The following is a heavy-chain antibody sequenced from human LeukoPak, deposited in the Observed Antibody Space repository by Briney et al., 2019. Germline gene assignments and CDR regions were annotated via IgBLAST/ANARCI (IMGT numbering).Heavy chain of an antibody. CDR3: ATYSNYGRFDY. V-gene: IGHV4-28*01. CDR2: IYYSGST. D-gene: IGHD4-11*01. J-gene: IGHJ4*02. CDR1: GDSISNSYW. Sequence: SDTLSLTCAVSGDSISNSYWWAWIRQPPGKGLEWVGYIYYSGSTYYNPSLKSRVTMSVDTSKNQFSLKLNSVTAVDTAVYYCATYSNYGRFDYWGQGTLVTVSS.